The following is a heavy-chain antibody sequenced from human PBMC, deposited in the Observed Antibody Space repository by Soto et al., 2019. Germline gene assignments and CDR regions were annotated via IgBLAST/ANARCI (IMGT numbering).Heavy chain of an antibody. CDR1: GDSVSSGNDY. CDR2: IYYSGSA. CDR3: ARIPCSGGSCYWFDP. J-gene: IGHJ5*02. Sequence: PSETLSLTCTVSGDSVSSGNDYWSWIRQPPGKGLEWIGYIYYSGSANYNPSLKSRVTISIDTSTNQFSLKLNSVTAADTALYYCARIPCSGGSCYWFDPWGQVTLVTVSS. D-gene: IGHD2-15*01. V-gene: IGHV4-61*01.